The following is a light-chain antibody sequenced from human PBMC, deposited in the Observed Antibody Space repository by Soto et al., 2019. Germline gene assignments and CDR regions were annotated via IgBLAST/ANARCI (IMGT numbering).Light chain of an antibody. CDR3: QQYGSSPIT. Sequence: EIVLMQSPGTLSLSPGEGATLSCRASQSVSSSLSAWYQQKPGQAPRLLIYAVSSRAAGIPDRFSGSGSGTDFTLTISRLEPEDFAVYYCQQYGSSPITFGPGTKMDIK. J-gene: IGKJ3*01. CDR2: AVS. CDR1: QSVSSSL. V-gene: IGKV3-20*01.